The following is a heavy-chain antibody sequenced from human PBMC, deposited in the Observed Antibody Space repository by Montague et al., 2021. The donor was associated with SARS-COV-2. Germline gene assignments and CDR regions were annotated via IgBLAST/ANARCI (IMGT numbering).Heavy chain of an antibody. Sequence: TLSLTCAVSGGPISSGGYSWNWIRRPPGKGLEWIGYIYHSGSTYYNPSLKSRVTISLDSSKNQFSLNLTSVTAADTAVYYCARGSMVRGGKVYYGVDVWGQGTTVTVSS. CDR3: ARGSMVRGGKVYYGVDV. CDR2: IYHSGST. V-gene: IGHV4-30-2*01. D-gene: IGHD3-10*01. J-gene: IGHJ6*02. CDR1: GGPISSGGYS.